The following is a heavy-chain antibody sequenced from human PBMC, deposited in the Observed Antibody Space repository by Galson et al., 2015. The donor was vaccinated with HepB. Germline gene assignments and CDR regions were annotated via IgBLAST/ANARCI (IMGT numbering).Heavy chain of an antibody. CDR3: ARPPSGSHFLDVFDI. J-gene: IGHJ3*02. V-gene: IGHV5-51*03. Sequence: QSGAEVKKPGESLKISCKGSGYTFAKYWIAWVRQMPGKGLEWMGVIYPSDSDTRYSPSFQGQVTISADKSINTAYLQWTSLKASDSVMYYCARPPSGSHFLDVFDIWGQGTLATVSS. D-gene: IGHD1-26*01. CDR2: IYPSDSDT. CDR1: GYTFAKYW.